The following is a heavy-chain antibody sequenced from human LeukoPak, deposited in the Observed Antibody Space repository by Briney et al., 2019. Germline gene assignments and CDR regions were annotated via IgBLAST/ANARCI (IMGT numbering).Heavy chain of an antibody. CDR1: GGSFSGYY. J-gene: IGHJ5*02. CDR3: ARDNFWSGYPHNWFDP. D-gene: IGHD3-3*01. Sequence: SETLSLTCAVYGGSFSGYYWSWIRQPPGKGLEWIGEINHSGSTNYNPSLKSRVTISVDTSKNQFSLKLSSVTAADTAVYYCARDNFWSGYPHNWFDPWGQGTLVTVSS. V-gene: IGHV4-34*01. CDR2: INHSGST.